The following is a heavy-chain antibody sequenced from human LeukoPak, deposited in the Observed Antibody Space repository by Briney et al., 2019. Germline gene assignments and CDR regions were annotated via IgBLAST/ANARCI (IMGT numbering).Heavy chain of an antibody. CDR2: ISSSSSYI. V-gene: IGHV3-21*04. CDR1: GFTFSSYS. Sequence: GGSLRLSCAASGFTFSSYSMNWVRQAPGKGLEWVSSISSSSSYIYYADSVKGRFTISRDNSKNTLYLQMNSLRAEDTAVYYCAKVTYYDFWSGYYRGSEYYFDYWSQGTLVTVSS. J-gene: IGHJ4*02. D-gene: IGHD3-3*01. CDR3: AKVTYYDFWSGYYRGSEYYFDY.